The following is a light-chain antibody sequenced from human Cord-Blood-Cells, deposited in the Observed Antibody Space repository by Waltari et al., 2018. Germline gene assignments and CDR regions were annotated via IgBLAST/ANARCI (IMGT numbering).Light chain of an antibody. CDR2: KAS. V-gene: IGKV1-5*03. CDR1: QSISSW. J-gene: IGKJ1*01. CDR3: QQYNSYWT. Sequence: DIQMTQSPSTLSASVGDRVTITCRASQSISSWLAWYQQKPGKAPKLLIYKASSLESGVLSRFSGSGSVTEFTLTTSSLQPDEFATYYCQQYNSYWTFGQGTKVEIK.